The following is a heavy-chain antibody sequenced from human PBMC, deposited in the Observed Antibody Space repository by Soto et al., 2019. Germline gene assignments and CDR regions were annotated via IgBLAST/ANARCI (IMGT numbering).Heavy chain of an antibody. Sequence: ASVTVSCQASGYIFTSYGISWVRQAPGQGLEWMGWISAYNGNTNYAQKLQGRVTMTTDTSTSTAYMELRSLRSDDTAVYYCARDRTSEVGYCSGGSCYSVDWFDPWGQGTLVTVSS. J-gene: IGHJ5*02. CDR3: ARDRTSEVGYCSGGSCYSVDWFDP. CDR2: ISAYNGNT. CDR1: GYIFTSYG. D-gene: IGHD2-15*01. V-gene: IGHV1-18*01.